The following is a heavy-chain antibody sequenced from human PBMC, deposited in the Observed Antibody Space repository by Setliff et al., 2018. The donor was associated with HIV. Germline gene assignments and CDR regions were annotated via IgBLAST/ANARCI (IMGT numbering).Heavy chain of an antibody. CDR2: IYYSGAT. J-gene: IGHJ3*02. V-gene: IGHV4-39*07. Sequence: SETLSLTCAVFGGSFTGIGGSFTDYYWGWIRQPPGMGLEWIGSIYYSGATYYKPSLKSRLTIAIDTSKNQFSLKLSSVTAADTAVYYCARGEPTYYYDSSGYFGAFDIWGQGTMVTVSS. CDR1: GGSFTGIGGSFTDYY. CDR3: ARGEPTYYYDSSGYFGAFDI. D-gene: IGHD3-22*01.